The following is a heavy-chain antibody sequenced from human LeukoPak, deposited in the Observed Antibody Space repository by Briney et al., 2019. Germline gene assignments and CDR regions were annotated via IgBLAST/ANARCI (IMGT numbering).Heavy chain of an antibody. CDR2: IIPIFGTA. Sequence: SVRVSCKASGGTFSSYAISWVRQAPGQGLEWMGGIIPIFGTANYAQKFQGRVTITTDESTSTAYMELSSLRSEDTAVYYCARDRYTYYYGSGSYNAFDIWGQGTMVTVSS. CDR1: GGTFSSYA. CDR3: ARDRYTYYYGSGSYNAFDI. J-gene: IGHJ3*02. V-gene: IGHV1-69*05. D-gene: IGHD3-10*01.